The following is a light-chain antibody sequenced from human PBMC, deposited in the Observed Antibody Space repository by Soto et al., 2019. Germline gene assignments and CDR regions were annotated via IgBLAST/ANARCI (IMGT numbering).Light chain of an antibody. J-gene: IGKJ4*01. V-gene: IGKV1-5*03. CDR2: TAS. Sequence: DIQMTQSPSTLSASAGDRVTITCRASQSISSWLAWYQQRPGKAPNLLIHTASTLKSGVPSRFSGSGSGTEFTLTISSLQPDDFAVYYCQHYDFNSGLTFGGGTKVEI. CDR3: QHYDFNSGLT. CDR1: QSISSW.